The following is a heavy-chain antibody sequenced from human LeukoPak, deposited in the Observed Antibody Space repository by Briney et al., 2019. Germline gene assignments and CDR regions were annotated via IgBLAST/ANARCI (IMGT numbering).Heavy chain of an antibody. V-gene: IGHV7-4-1*02. CDR1: GYTFTSYA. CDR3: ARVSPGYGDYTRRAHYYYGMDV. D-gene: IGHD4-17*01. Sequence: ASVKVSCKASGYTFTSYAMNWVRQAPGQGLQWMGWINTNTGNPTYAQGFTGRFVFSLDISVSTAYLQISSLKAEDTAVYYCARVSPGYGDYTRRAHYYYGMDVWGQGTTVTVSS. CDR2: INTNTGNP. J-gene: IGHJ6*02.